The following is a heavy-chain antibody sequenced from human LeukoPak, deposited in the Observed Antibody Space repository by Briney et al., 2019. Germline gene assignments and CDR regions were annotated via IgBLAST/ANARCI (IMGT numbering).Heavy chain of an antibody. Sequence: PGGSLRLSCAASGFTFSSYGMSWVRQAPGKGLEWVSGISGSGGSTFYADSVKGRFTISRDNSKNTLFLQMNSLRAEDTAVYYCAKVPTYSSSWYPFYFDYWGQGTLVTVSS. CDR1: GFTFSSYG. CDR2: ISGSGGST. J-gene: IGHJ4*02. V-gene: IGHV3-23*01. CDR3: AKVPTYSSSWYPFYFDY. D-gene: IGHD6-13*01.